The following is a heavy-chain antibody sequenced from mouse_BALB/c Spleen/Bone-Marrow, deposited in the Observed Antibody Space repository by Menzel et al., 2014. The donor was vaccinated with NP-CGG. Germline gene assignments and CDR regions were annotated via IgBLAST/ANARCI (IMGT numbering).Heavy chain of an antibody. V-gene: IGHV1-31*01. CDR3: ESRGEYFGV. CDR2: IYPYNGVS. CDR1: GYSFTGYY. J-gene: IGHJ1*01. Sequence: EVQLQQSGPELVKPGASVKISCKASGYSFTGYYMHWVKQSHGNSLDWIGYIYPYNGVSSYNQKFKGKATLTVDKSSSTTYMELRRLASDDSAVYYCESRGEYFGVWGAGTTVTVSS.